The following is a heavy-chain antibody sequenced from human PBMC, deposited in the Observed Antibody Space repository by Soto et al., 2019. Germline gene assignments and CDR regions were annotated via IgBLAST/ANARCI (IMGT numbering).Heavy chain of an antibody. CDR3: AKDSQRWLQPRFDY. J-gene: IGHJ4*02. V-gene: IGHV3-23*01. CDR1: GFTFSSYA. D-gene: IGHD5-12*01. Sequence: GSLRLSCAASGFTFSSYAMSWVRQAPGKGLEWVSAISGSGGSTYYADSVKGRFTISRDNSKNTLYLQMNSLRDEDTAVYYCAKDSQRWLQPRFDYWGQGTLVTVSS. CDR2: ISGSGGST.